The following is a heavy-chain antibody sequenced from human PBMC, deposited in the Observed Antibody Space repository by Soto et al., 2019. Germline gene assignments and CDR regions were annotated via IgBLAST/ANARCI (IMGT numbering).Heavy chain of an antibody. CDR1: GGSISSYY. CDR2: IYYSGST. D-gene: IGHD3-10*01. Sequence: QVQLQESGPGLVKPSETLSLTCTVSGGSISSYYWSWIRQPPGKGLEWIGYIYYSGSTNDNPSLKSRVTISVDTSKNQFSLKLSSVTAADTAVYYCARGALGGSLYYYYGMDVWGQGTTVTVSS. CDR3: ARGALGGSLYYYYGMDV. J-gene: IGHJ6*02. V-gene: IGHV4-59*01.